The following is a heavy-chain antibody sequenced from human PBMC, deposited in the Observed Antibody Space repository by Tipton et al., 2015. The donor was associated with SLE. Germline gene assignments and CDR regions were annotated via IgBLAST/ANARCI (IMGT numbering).Heavy chain of an antibody. CDR3: ARHGGWFGIPPDL. D-gene: IGHD3-10*01. J-gene: IGHJ2*01. Sequence: TLSLTCTVSGGSISSYYWSWIRQPAGKGLEWIGYIYTSGSTNYNPSLKSRVTISVDTSKNQFSLKLSSVTAADTAVYYCARHGGWFGIPPDLWGRGTLVTVSS. CDR2: IYTSGST. V-gene: IGHV4-4*09. CDR1: GGSISSYY.